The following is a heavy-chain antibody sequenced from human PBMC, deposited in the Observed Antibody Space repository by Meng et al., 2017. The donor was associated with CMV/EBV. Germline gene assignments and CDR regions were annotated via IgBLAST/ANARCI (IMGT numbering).Heavy chain of an antibody. CDR3: ASVGSTTPYFDY. CDR2: IYYSGST. J-gene: IGHJ4*02. D-gene: IGHD2-2*01. CDR1: GGSISSYY. V-gene: IGHV4-59*01. Sequence: QVQLQESGPGLVKPSETLSLPCTCSGGSISSYYWSWIRQPPGKGLEWIGYIYYSGSTNYNPSLKSRVTISVDTSKNQFSLKLSSVTAADTAVYYRASVGSTTPYFDYWGQGTLVTVSS.